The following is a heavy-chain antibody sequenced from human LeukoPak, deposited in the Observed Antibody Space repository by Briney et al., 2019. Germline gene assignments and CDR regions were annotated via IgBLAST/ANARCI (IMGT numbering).Heavy chain of an antibody. V-gene: IGHV4-4*07. J-gene: IGHJ3*02. CDR1: GGSISSYY. CDR2: IYTSGST. Sequence: SDTLSLTCTVSGGSISSYYWSWLRQPAGKGLEWIGRIYTSGSTNYNPSLKSRVTISVDTSKNRFSLKLSSVTAADTAVYYCARHYYYDSSGYYQDAFDIWGQGTMVTVSS. D-gene: IGHD3-22*01. CDR3: ARHYYYDSSGYYQDAFDI.